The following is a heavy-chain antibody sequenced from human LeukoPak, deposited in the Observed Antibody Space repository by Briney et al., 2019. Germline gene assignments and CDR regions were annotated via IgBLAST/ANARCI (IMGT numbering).Heavy chain of an antibody. V-gene: IGHV4-59*12. Sequence: SETLSLTCTVSGGSISSYYWSWIRQPPGKGLEWIGYIYYSGSTNYNTSLKSRVTMSVDTSKNQFSLKLSSVTAADTAVYYCASTTYHYGSGSYYIWGQGTLVTVSS. J-gene: IGHJ4*02. D-gene: IGHD3-10*01. CDR2: IYYSGST. CDR1: GGSISSYY. CDR3: ASTTYHYGSGSYYI.